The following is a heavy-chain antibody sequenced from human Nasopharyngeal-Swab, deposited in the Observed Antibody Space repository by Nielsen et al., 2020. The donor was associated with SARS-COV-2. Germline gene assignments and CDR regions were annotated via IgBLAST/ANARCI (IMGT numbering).Heavy chain of an antibody. Sequence: SETLSLTCTVSGGSISSYYWSWIRQPPGKGLEWIGYIYYSGSTNYNPSLKSRVTISVDTSKNQFSLKLGSVTAADTAVYYCARDPGAHGGAFDIWGQGTMVTVSS. CDR1: GGSISSYY. CDR2: IYYSGST. CDR3: ARDPGAHGGAFDI. V-gene: IGHV4-59*01. J-gene: IGHJ3*02. D-gene: IGHD2-15*01.